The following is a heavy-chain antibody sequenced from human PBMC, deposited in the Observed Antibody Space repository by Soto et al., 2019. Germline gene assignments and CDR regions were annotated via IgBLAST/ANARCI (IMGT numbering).Heavy chain of an antibody. V-gene: IGHV5-10-1*01. D-gene: IGHD2-2*01. J-gene: IGHJ6*02. CDR3: ASSPRGYCSSTSCRELGNYYGMDV. Sequence: EVQLVQSGAEVKKPGESLRISCKGSGYSFTSYWISWVRQMPGKGLEWMGRIDPSDSYTNYSPSFQGHVNISADKSISTAYLQWSSLKASDTAMYYCASSPRGYCSSTSCRELGNYYGMDVWGQGTTVTVSS. CDR1: GYSFTSYW. CDR2: IDPSDSYT.